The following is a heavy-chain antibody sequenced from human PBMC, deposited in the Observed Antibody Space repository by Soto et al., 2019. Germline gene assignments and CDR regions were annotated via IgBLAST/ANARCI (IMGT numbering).Heavy chain of an antibody. CDR3: ARSRNPRQQLVGYSWFDP. CDR2: MNPNSGNT. CDR1: GYTFTSYD. J-gene: IGHJ5*02. Sequence: GASVKVSCKASGYTFTSYDINWVRQATGQGLEWMGWMNPNSGNTGYAQKFQGRVTMTRNTSISTAYMELSSLRSEDTAVYYCARSRNPRQQLVGYSWFDPWGQGTLVTVSS. V-gene: IGHV1-8*01. D-gene: IGHD6-13*01.